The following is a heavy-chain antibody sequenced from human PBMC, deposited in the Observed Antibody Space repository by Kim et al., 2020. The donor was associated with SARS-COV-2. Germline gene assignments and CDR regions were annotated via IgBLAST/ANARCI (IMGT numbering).Heavy chain of an antibody. D-gene: IGHD6-13*01. J-gene: IGHJ4*02. V-gene: IGHV3-43*02. CDR3: AKDIDSISWYFPKAFDY. CDR2: ITRDGGTT. CDR1: GFTFDDYA. Sequence: GGSLRLSCAASGFTFDDYAMHWVRQAPGRGLEWVSLITRDGGTTYYADSVKGRFTISRDNNKNSLYLQMNSLRTEDTALYYCAKDIDSISWYFPKAFDYWGQGTLVTVSS.